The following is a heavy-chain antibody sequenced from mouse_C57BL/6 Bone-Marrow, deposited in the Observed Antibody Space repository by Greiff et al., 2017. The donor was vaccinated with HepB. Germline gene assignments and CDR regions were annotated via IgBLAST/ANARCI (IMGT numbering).Heavy chain of an antibody. D-gene: IGHD2-5*01. V-gene: IGHV1-82*01. CDR3: ARDYYSNFLAY. J-gene: IGHJ3*01. CDR2: IYPGDGDT. CDR1: GYAFSSSW. Sequence: VKLQQSGPELVKPGASVKISCKASGYAFSSSWMNWVKQRPGKGLEWIGRIYPGDGDTNYNGKFKGKATLTADKSSSTAYMQLSSLTSEDSAVYFCARDYYSNFLAYWGQGTLVTVSA.